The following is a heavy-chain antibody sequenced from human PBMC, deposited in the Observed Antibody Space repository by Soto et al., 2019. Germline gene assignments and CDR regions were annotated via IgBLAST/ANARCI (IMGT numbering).Heavy chain of an antibody. CDR3: ARDTIPGVLLSAFDI. Sequence: QVQLVQSGAEVKKPGASVKVSCKASGYTFTGYYMHWVRQAPGQGLEWMGWINPNSGGTNYAQKFQGWVTMTRDTSISTGYMELSRLRSDDTAVYYCARDTIPGVLLSAFDIWGQGTMVTVSS. CDR1: GYTFTGYY. D-gene: IGHD3-10*01. V-gene: IGHV1-2*04. CDR2: INPNSGGT. J-gene: IGHJ3*02.